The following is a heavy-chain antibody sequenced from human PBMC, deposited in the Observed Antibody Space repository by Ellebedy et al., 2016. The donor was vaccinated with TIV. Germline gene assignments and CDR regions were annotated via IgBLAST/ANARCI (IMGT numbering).Heavy chain of an antibody. CDR2: ITWNSGCI. V-gene: IGHV3-9*01. Sequence: SLKISCAASGFRFDGYGMHWVRHGPGKGLEWVSGITWNSGCIAYGTSVKGRFTISRDNDRNSLYLQMNSLRAEDTALYYCVKARMQWLSVDAFDVWGQGTMVSFSS. J-gene: IGHJ3*01. CDR1: GFRFDGYG. D-gene: IGHD6-19*01. CDR3: VKARMQWLSVDAFDV.